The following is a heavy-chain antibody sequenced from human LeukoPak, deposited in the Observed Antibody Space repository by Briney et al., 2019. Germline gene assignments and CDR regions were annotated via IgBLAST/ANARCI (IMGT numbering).Heavy chain of an antibody. J-gene: IGHJ4*02. CDR3: ARWGLGPSFDY. CDR2: ISGGSDYI. CDR1: GFMFNGYS. V-gene: IGHV3-21*01. D-gene: IGHD1-26*01. Sequence: PGGSLRLSCAASGFMFNGYSMTWVRQAPGKGLEWVSYISGGSDYIFYTDSVKGRFTISRDNAKKSLYLQLNSLRVEDTAVYYCARWGLGPSFDYWGQGIRVTVSS.